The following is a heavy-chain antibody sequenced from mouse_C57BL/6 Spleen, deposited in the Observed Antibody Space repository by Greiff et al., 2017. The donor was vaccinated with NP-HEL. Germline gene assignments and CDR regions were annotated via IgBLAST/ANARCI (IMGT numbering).Heavy chain of an antibody. D-gene: IGHD4-1*01. CDR3: ARFWGSEGDY. CDR2: IHPNSGST. Sequence: QVQLQQSGAELVKPGASVKLSCKASGYTFTSYWMHWVKQRPGQGLEWIGMIHPNSGSTNYNEKFKSKATLTVDKSSSTAYMQLSSLTSEDSAVYYCARFWGSEGDYWGQSTTLTVSS. J-gene: IGHJ2*01. CDR1: GYTFTSYW. V-gene: IGHV1-64*01.